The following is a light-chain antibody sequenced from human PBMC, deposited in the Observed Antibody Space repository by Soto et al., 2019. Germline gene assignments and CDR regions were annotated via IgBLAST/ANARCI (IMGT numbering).Light chain of an antibody. J-gene: IGKJ5*01. Sequence: EVVLTQSPGTLSLSPGERATLSCRASQSVSTRSLAWYQQKPGQAPRLLIYGASSRATGIPDRFSGSGSGTDFTLTISRLEPEDFAVYYCQQYGSSRITFGQGTRLEIK. CDR1: QSVSTRS. V-gene: IGKV3-20*01. CDR2: GAS. CDR3: QQYGSSRIT.